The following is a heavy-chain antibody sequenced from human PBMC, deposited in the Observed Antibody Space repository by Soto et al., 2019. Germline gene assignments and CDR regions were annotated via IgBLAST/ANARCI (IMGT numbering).Heavy chain of an antibody. V-gene: IGHV1-18*01. D-gene: IGHD3-22*01. J-gene: IGHJ5*02. CDR2: ISAYNGNT. Sequence: ASVKVSCKASGYTFTSYGISWVRQAPGQGLEWMGWISAYNGNTNYAQKLQGRVTMTTDTSTSTAYMELRSLRSDDTAVYYCARDAGTYSSGYYHGYNWLDPWGQGTLVTVSS. CDR3: ARDAGTYSSGYYHGYNWLDP. CDR1: GYTFTSYG.